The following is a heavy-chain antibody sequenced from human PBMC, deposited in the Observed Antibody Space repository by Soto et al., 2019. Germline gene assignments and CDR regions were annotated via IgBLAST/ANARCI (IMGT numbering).Heavy chain of an antibody. CDR3: ARDGGFGEMY. CDR1: GFTFSSYA. Sequence: HVQLVESGGGVVQPGRSLRLSCAASGFTFSSYAMHWVRQAPGKGLEWVAVISYDGSNKYYADSVKGRFTISRDNSKNTLYLQMNSLRAEDTAVYYCARDGGFGEMYWGQVTLVTVSS. V-gene: IGHV3-30-3*01. D-gene: IGHD3-10*01. CDR2: ISYDGSNK. J-gene: IGHJ4*02.